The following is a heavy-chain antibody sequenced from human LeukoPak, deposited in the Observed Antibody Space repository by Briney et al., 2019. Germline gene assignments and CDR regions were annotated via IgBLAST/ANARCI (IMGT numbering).Heavy chain of an antibody. CDR1: GGSISSYY. J-gene: IGHJ4*02. V-gene: IGHV4-59*01. CDR2: IYYSGST. D-gene: IGHD6-19*01. CDR3: ARGPFREAVSYFDY. Sequence: PSETLSLTCSVSGGSISSYYWSWIRQPPGKGLEWIGYIYYSGSTNYNPSLKSRVTISVVTSKNQFSPKLSSVTAADTAVYYCARGPFREAVSYFDYWGQGTLVTVSS.